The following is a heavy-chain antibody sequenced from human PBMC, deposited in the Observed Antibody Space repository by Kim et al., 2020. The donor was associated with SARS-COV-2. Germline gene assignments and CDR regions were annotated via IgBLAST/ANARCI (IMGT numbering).Heavy chain of an antibody. D-gene: IGHD5-18*01. Sequence: NYNPSLKSRVTISVDTSKNQFSLKLSSVTAADTAVYYCARLNVDTGPADYWGQGTLVTVSS. V-gene: IGHV4-34*01. CDR3: ARLNVDTGPADY. J-gene: IGHJ4*02.